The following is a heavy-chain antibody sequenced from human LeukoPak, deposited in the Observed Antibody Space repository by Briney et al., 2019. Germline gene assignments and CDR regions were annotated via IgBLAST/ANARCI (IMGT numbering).Heavy chain of an antibody. D-gene: IGHD3-10*01. Sequence: GASVKVSCKASEGTFSSYAISWVRQAPGQGLEWMGGIIPIFGTANYAQKFQGRVTITADESTSTAYMELSSLRSEDTAVYYCASRPITMVRGVIALKYYFDYWGQGTLVTVSS. J-gene: IGHJ4*02. V-gene: IGHV1-69*13. CDR2: IIPIFGTA. CDR3: ASRPITMVRGVIALKYYFDY. CDR1: EGTFSSYA.